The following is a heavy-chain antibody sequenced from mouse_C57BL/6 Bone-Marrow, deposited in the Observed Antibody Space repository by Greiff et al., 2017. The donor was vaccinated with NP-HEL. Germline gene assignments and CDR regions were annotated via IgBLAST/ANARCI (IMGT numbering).Heavy chain of an antibody. CDR3: SYYGSSWGYAMDY. CDR1: GYTFTSYG. D-gene: IGHD1-1*01. V-gene: IGHV1-81*01. CDR2: IYPRSGNN. Sequence: VKLVESGAELARPGASVKLSCKASGYTFTSYGISWVKQRTGQGLEWIGEIYPRSGNNYYNEKFKGKATLTADKSSSTAYMALRSLTSEASAVYFCSYYGSSWGYAMDYWGQGTSVTVSS. J-gene: IGHJ4*01.